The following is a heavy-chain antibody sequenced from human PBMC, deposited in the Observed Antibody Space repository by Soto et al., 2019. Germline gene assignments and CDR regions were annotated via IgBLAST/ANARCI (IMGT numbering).Heavy chain of an antibody. Sequence: QVQLVESGGGVVQPGGSLRLPCTTSGFTFNTYGMHWVRQAPGKGLEWVAIIWYDGSNNYYADSVKGRFTISRDNSRNTLYLQMNSLRAEDTALYYCARADCTGAYCYSWPFNYGVDVWGQGTTVTVSS. D-gene: IGHD2-15*01. CDR3: ARADCTGAYCYSWPFNYGVDV. CDR2: IWYDGSNN. J-gene: IGHJ6*02. CDR1: GFTFNTYG. V-gene: IGHV3-33*08.